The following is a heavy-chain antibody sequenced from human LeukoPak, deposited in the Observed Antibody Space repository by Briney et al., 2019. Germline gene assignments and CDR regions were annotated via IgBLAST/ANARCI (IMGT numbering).Heavy chain of an antibody. J-gene: IGHJ2*01. CDR1: GFTVSSNY. CDR3: ARVTSGIAVAGTWYFDL. CDR2: IYSGGST. D-gene: IGHD6-19*01. V-gene: IGHV3-53*01. Sequence: RGSLRLSCAASGFTVSSNYMSWVRQAPGKGLEWVSVIYSGGSTYYADSVKGRFTISRDNSKNTLYLQMNSLRAEDTAVYYCARVTSGIAVAGTWYFDLWGRGTLVTVSS.